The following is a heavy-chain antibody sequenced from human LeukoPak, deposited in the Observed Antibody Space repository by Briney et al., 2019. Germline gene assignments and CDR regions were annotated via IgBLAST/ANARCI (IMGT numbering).Heavy chain of an antibody. CDR2: ISGSGSST. Sequence: GGSLRLSCAASGFTFSGYGMIWVRQAPGKGLEWVSGISGSGSSTYYADSVRGRFTISRDNSKNALYLQMNSLRAEDTAVYYCAKEIHDSSGYYSYFDYWGQGTPVTVSS. CDR1: GFTFSGYG. V-gene: IGHV3-23*01. J-gene: IGHJ4*02. CDR3: AKEIHDSSGYYSYFDY. D-gene: IGHD3-22*01.